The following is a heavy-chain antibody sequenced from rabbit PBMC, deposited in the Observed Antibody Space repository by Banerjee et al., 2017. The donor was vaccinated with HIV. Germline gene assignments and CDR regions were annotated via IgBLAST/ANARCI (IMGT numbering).Heavy chain of an antibody. D-gene: IGHD4-1*01. J-gene: IGHJ4*01. V-gene: IGHV1S40*01. Sequence: QSLEESGGDLVKPEGSLTLTCTASGFTISSNYWMCWVRQAPGKGLEWIACIYTSSGSTRYASWVNGRFTISKTSSTTVTLQMTSLTAADTATYFCARDLAGAIGWNFNLWGQGTLVTVS. CDR3: ARDLAGAIGWNFNL. CDR2: IYTSSGST. CDR1: GFTISSNYW.